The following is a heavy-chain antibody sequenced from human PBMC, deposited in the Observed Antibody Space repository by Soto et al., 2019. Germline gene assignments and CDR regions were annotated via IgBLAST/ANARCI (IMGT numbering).Heavy chain of an antibody. V-gene: IGHV1-18*01. CDR1: GYTFTSYG. D-gene: IGHD1-26*01. J-gene: IGHJ4*02. CDR3: ARARSGSYYDGTDLNY. CDR2: ISAYNGNT. Sequence: GASVKVSCKASGYTFTSYGISWVRQAPGQGLEWMGWISAYNGNTNYAQKLQGRVTMTTDTSTSTAYMELRSLRSDDTAVYYCARARSGSYYDGTDLNYWGQGTLVTVSS.